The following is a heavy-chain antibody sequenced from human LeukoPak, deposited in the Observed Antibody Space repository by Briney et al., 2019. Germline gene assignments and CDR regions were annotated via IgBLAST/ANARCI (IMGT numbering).Heavy chain of an antibody. V-gene: IGHV3-30*02. CDR3: AKENGDLYEYCGFTSCPDNWFDP. Sequence: GGSLRLSCAASGFNFRISGIHWVRQAPGKGLEWVTGIWSGGTNKYYADSVKGRFSISRDDSKNTVDLQMDSLRVEDTAVYYCAKENGDLYEYCGFTSCPDNWFDPWGQGTLVTVSS. D-gene: IGHD2-2*01. J-gene: IGHJ5*02. CDR1: GFNFRISG. CDR2: IWSGGTNK.